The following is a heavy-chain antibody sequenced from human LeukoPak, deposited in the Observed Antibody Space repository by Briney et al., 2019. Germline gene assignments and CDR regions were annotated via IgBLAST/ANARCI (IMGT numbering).Heavy chain of an antibody. J-gene: IGHJ4*02. CDR1: GFTFDSYW. D-gene: IGHD2-2*01. CDR3: ARAMDC. Sequence: GGSLRLSCVASGFTFDSYWMTWVRQAPGKGLEWVANIKQDGSKKNYVDSVKGRFTISRDNAKNSLFLQMNSLRAKDTAVYYCARAMDCWGQGTLVTVSS. CDR2: IKQDGSKK. V-gene: IGHV3-7*03.